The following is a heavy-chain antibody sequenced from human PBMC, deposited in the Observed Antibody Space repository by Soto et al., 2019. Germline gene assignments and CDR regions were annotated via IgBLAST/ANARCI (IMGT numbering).Heavy chain of an antibody. V-gene: IGHV3-30-3*01. D-gene: IGHD3-22*01. J-gene: IGHJ4*02. CDR3: ARLTLAQDSSGYHIFDY. Sequence: PGGSLRLSCAASGFTFSSYAMHWVRQAPGKGLEWVAVISYDGSNKYYGPSFEGHVTMSVDRSINTAYLEWSSLKASDSAMYYCARLTLAQDSSGYHIFDYWGLGTLVTVSS. CDR1: GFTFSSYA. CDR2: ISYDGSNK.